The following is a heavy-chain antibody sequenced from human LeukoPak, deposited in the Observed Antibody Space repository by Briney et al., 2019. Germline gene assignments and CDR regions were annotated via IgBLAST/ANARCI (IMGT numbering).Heavy chain of an antibody. CDR3: ARAETYYYYYGMDV. J-gene: IGHJ6*02. CDR1: GFTFSSYW. Sequence: SGGYLRLSCAASGFTFSSYWMSWVRQAPGKGLEWVANIKQDGSEKYYVDSVKGRFTISRDNAKNSLYLQMNSLRAEDTAVYYCARAETYYYYYGMDVWGQGTTVTVSS. V-gene: IGHV3-7*01. CDR2: IKQDGSEK.